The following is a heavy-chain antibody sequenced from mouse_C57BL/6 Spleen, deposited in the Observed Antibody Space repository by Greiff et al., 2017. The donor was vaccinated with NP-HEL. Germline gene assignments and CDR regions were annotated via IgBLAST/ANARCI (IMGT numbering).Heavy chain of an antibody. J-gene: IGHJ4*01. Sequence: EVNVVESGGGLVKPGGSLKLSCAASGFTFSDYGMHWVRQAPEKGLEWVAYISSGSSTIYYADTVKGRFTISRDNAKNTLFLQMTSLRSEDTAMYYCARRNKLGYAMDYWGQGTSVTVSS. D-gene: IGHD4-1*01. CDR1: GFTFSDYG. CDR3: ARRNKLGYAMDY. CDR2: ISSGSSTI. V-gene: IGHV5-17*01.